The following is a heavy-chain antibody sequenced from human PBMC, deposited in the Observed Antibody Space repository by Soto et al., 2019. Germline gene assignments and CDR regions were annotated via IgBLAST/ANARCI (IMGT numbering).Heavy chain of an antibody. D-gene: IGHD4-17*01. CDR2: ISSDGSTI. Sequence: GSLRLSCAASGFIFNSYWMHWVRQAPEKGLVWVSRISSDGSTINYADSVKGRFTISRDNAKNTLYLQMNTLRAEDTAVYYCVREEPGLRYQYWGQGTLVTVSS. CDR1: GFIFNSYW. CDR3: VREEPGLRYQY. V-gene: IGHV3-74*01. J-gene: IGHJ4*02.